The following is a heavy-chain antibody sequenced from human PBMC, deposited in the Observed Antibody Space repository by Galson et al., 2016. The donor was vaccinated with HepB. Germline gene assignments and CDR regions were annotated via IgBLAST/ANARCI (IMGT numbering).Heavy chain of an antibody. Sequence: SLRLSCAASGFSFSDHYMNWVRQAPGAGLEWVARATNKASGYITQYSTSARDRFIISRDESESSLYLQMNSLKIEDSAVYYCARGLNGLDVWGRVTAVTVS. J-gene: IGHJ6*02. CDR2: ATNKASGYIT. CDR1: GFSFSDHY. V-gene: IGHV3-72*01. CDR3: ARGLNGLDV.